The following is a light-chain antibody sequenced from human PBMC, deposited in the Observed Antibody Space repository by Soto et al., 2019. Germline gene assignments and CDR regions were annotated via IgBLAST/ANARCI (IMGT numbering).Light chain of an antibody. J-gene: IGKJ3*01. CDR2: GAS. V-gene: IGKV3-20*01. CDR1: QSINSRY. Sequence: EIVLTQSPGTLSLSPGERATLSCRASQSINSRYLAWYQQKPGQAPRLLIYGASSRATGIPDRFSGSGSRTDFTLTISRLEPEDVAVYYFQQFGSAPGFTFGPGTIVDIK. CDR3: QQFGSAPGFT.